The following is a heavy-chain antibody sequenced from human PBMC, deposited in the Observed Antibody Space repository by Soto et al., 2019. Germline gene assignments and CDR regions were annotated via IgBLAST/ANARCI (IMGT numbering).Heavy chain of an antibody. Sequence: QITLKESVPTLVKPTQTLTLTCTFSGFSLSTTGVGVGWIRQPPGKALEWLALIYWNDDKRYSPSLKSRLTITKDTSKNQVVLTMTNMDPVDTATYDCADRRGVGVVITSSGWFDPWGHGTLVTVSS. V-gene: IGHV2-5*01. J-gene: IGHJ5*02. CDR3: ADRRGVGVVITSSGWFDP. CDR2: IYWNDDK. D-gene: IGHD3-3*01. CDR1: GFSLSTTGVG.